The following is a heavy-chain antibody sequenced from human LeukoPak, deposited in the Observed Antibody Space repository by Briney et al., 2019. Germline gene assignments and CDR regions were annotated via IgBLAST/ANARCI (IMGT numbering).Heavy chain of an antibody. CDR2: IYSGGST. J-gene: IGHJ6*02. CDR1: GGSISNYY. V-gene: IGHV4-4*07. Sequence: PSETLSLTCTVSGGSISNYYWTWIRQPAGKRLEWIGRIYSGGSTSYNPSLKSRVTMSVDTSENQFSLKLRSVTAADTAVYYCVRDGEQQLVPPYYYYGMDVWGQGTTVTVSS. CDR3: VRDGEQQLVPPYYYYGMDV. D-gene: IGHD6-13*01.